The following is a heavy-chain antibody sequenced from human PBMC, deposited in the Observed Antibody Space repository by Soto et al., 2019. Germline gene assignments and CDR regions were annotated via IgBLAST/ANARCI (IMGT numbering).Heavy chain of an antibody. V-gene: IGHV3-23*01. J-gene: IGHJ4*02. CDR2: VSSGGGAT. CDR1: GFTFSSHA. CDR3: ARDRLGFGDLDS. Sequence: GGSLRLSCAASGFTFSSHAMTWVRQAPGKGLEWVATVSSGGGATYYAESVKGRFTVSRANSKNTVSLHMDSLRADDTARYYCARDRLGFGDLDSWGPGTFVTVSS. D-gene: IGHD3-10*01.